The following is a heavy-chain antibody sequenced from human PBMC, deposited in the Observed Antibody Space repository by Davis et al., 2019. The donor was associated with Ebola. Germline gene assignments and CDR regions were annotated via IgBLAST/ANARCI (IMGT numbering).Heavy chain of an antibody. Sequence: GESLKISCAASGFTFSSYGMHWVRQAPGKGLEWVAFIRYDGSNKYYADSVKGRFTISRDNSKNTLYLQMNSLRAEDTAVYYCARVSWFGELLFTYPDYWGQGTLVTVSS. CDR3: ARVSWFGELLFTYPDY. CDR2: IRYDGSNK. V-gene: IGHV3-30*02. D-gene: IGHD3-10*01. J-gene: IGHJ4*02. CDR1: GFTFSSYG.